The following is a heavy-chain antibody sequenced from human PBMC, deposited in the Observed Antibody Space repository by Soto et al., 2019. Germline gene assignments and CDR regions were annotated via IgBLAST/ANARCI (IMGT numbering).Heavy chain of an antibody. V-gene: IGHV3-23*01. CDR2: FGSSGNT. J-gene: IGHJ4*02. CDR1: GFTFSNYG. CDR3: AKRGEKTGRNFAC. Sequence: PGGSLRLSCAASGFTFSNYGMSWVRQAPGKGLEWVSTFGSSGNTYYADSVKGRFTISRDNSRNTLYLQMSSLRAEDTAIYYCAKRGEKTGRNFACRGQGTLVTVSS. D-gene: IGHD3-10*01.